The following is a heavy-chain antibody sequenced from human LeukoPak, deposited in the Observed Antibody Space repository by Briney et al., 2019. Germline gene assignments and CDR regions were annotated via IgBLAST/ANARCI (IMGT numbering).Heavy chain of an antibody. CDR3: ARQPYYYDSSGYYVSRFDP. Sequence: GGSLRLSCAASGFTVSSNYMSWVRQAPGKGLEWVSVIYSGGSTYYADSVKGRFTISRDNSKNTLYLQMNSLRAEDTAVYYCARQPYYYDSSGYYVSRFDPWGQETLVTVSS. V-gene: IGHV3-53*01. CDR1: GFTVSSNY. CDR2: IYSGGST. J-gene: IGHJ5*02. D-gene: IGHD3-22*01.